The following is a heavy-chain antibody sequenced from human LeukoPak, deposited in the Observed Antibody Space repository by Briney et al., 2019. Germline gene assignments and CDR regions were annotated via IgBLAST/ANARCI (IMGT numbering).Heavy chain of an antibody. CDR2: IIPIFGTA. CDR1: GGTFSSYA. Sequence: GASVKVSCKASGGTFSSYAISWVRQAPGQGLEWMGGIIPIFGTANYAQKFQGRVTITADESTSTVYMELSSLRSEDTAVYYCARALWSSSSSGYYYGMDVWGQGTTVTVSS. J-gene: IGHJ6*02. D-gene: IGHD6-6*01. V-gene: IGHV1-69*13. CDR3: ARALWSSSSSGYYYGMDV.